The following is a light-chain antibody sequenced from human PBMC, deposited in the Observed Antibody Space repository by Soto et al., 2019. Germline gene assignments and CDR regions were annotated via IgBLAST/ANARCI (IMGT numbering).Light chain of an antibody. J-gene: IGKJ5*01. CDR1: PSVTND. V-gene: IGKV3-11*01. Sequence: IVWTHSPATLALSKGEGATLSCRASPSVTNDLAWYQQKPGQPPRLLIYGASTRATGTPARFSGSGSGTDFTLTIISLEPEDFAVYYCQQRSNWPTFGQRTLLEIK. CDR2: GAS. CDR3: QQRSNWPT.